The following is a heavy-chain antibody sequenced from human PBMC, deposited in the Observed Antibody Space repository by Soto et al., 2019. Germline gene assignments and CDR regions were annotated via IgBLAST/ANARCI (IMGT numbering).Heavy chain of an antibody. CDR2: INPNSGGT. D-gene: IGHD6-13*01. J-gene: IGHJ6*02. CDR3: ARDPSVIAAALFSGMDV. V-gene: IGHV1-2*02. Sequence: ASVKVSCKASGYTFTGYYMHWVRQAPGQGLEWMEWINPNSGGTNYAQKFQGRVTMTRDTSISTAYMELSRLRSDDTAVYYCARDPSVIAAALFSGMDVWGQGTTVTVSS. CDR1: GYTFTGYY.